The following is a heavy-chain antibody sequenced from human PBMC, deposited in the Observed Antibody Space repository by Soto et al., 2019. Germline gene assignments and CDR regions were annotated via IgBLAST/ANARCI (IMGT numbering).Heavy chain of an antibody. CDR1: GFTFSSYG. CDR2: IWYDGSNK. D-gene: IGHD5-12*01. Sequence: PGGSLRLSCAASGFTFSSYGMHWVRQAPGKGLEWVAVIWYDGSNKYYADSVKGRFTIARDNSKNTLYLQMNSLRAEDTAVYYCATDLSGCYNYYYGLAVRGQGTTVTVSS. V-gene: IGHV3-33*01. J-gene: IGHJ6*02. CDR3: ATDLSGCYNYYYGLAV.